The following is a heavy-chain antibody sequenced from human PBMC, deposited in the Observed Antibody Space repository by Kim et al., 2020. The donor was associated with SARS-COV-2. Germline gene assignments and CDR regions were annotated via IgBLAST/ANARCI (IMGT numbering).Heavy chain of an antibody. V-gene: IGHV1-46*01. CDR3: ARGDYYDNSGYMAF. Sequence: YEEKFQGRVSMTRDTSTSTVYMELNSLRSEDTAVYYCARGDYYDNSGYMAFWGQGTLVTV. D-gene: IGHD3-22*01. J-gene: IGHJ4*02.